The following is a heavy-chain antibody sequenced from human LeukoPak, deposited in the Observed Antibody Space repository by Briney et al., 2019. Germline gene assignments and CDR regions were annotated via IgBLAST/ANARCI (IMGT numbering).Heavy chain of an antibody. CDR1: GFTFSSYA. J-gene: IGHJ6*02. CDR2: ISGSGGST. D-gene: IGHD5-24*01. Sequence: GGSLRLSCAASGFTFSSYAMSWVRQAPGKGLEWVSAISGSGGSTYYADSVKGRFTISRDNSKNTLYLQMNSLRAEDTAVYYCAKDLSSDARGYGMDVWGQGTTVTVPS. V-gene: IGHV3-23*01. CDR3: AKDLSSDARGYGMDV.